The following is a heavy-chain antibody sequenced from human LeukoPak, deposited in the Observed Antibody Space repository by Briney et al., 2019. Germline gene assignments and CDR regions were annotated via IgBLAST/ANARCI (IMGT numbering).Heavy chain of an antibody. D-gene: IGHD4-23*01. J-gene: IGHJ4*02. CDR1: GGTFSSYA. Sequence: SVKVSCKASGGTFSSYAISWVRQAPGQGLEWMGRIIPILGTANYAQKFQGRVTITADKSTSTAYMELSSLRSEDTAVYYCARGDYGGDKFDYWGQGTLVTVSS. CDR2: IIPILGTA. CDR3: ARGDYGGDKFDY. V-gene: IGHV1-69*04.